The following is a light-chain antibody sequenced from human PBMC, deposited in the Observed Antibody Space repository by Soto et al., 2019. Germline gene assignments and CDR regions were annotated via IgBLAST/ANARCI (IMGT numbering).Light chain of an antibody. CDR1: SSDVGGYNY. J-gene: IGLJ1*01. V-gene: IGLV2-14*03. CDR2: DVS. Sequence: QSALNQPASVSGSPGRSITISCTGTSSDVGGYNYVSWYQHHPGKAPKLMIFDVSNRPSGVSNRFSGSKSGNTASLTISGLQPEDEADYYCSSYTTSNTRQIVFGTGTKVTVL. CDR3: SSYTTSNTRQIV.